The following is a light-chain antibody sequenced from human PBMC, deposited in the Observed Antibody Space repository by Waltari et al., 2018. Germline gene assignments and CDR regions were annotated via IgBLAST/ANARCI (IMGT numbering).Light chain of an antibody. CDR2: DAS. CDR1: QGINKY. V-gene: IGKV1-33*01. J-gene: IGKJ5*01. Sequence: DIQMTQSPSSLSASVGDRVTITCQASQGINKYLNWYQQKPGKPPNLLIYDASNLETGVPSRLSGSGSGRHFTLTISSLQPEDIATYYCQQYGNLPPSVTFGQGTRLEIK. CDR3: QQYGNLPPSVT.